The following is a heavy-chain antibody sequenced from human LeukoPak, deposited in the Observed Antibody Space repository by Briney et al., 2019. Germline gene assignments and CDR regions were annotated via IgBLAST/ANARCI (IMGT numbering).Heavy chain of an antibody. D-gene: IGHD3-22*01. Sequence: PGGSLRLSCAASGFTFSSYSMNWVRQAPGKGLEWVSYISSVSSTIYYADSVKGRFTISRDNAKNSLYLQINSLRAEDTALYYCAKDLYYDSSGYFDYWGQGTLVTVSS. V-gene: IGHV3-48*04. CDR3: AKDLYYDSSGYFDY. CDR2: ISSVSSTI. CDR1: GFTFSSYS. J-gene: IGHJ4*02.